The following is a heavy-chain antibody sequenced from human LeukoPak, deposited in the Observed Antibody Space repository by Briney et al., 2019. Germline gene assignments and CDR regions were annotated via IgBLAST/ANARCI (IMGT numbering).Heavy chain of an antibody. J-gene: IGHJ4*02. CDR1: GFTFSSYG. CDR2: IWYGGSNK. Sequence: GRSLRLSCAASGFTFSSYGMHWVRQAPGKGLEWVAVIWYGGSNKYYADSVKGRFTISRDNSKSTLYLQVNSLRPDDTAVYYCARCGGSCSNFDYWGQGTLVTVSS. CDR3: ARCGGSCSNFDY. D-gene: IGHD2-15*01. V-gene: IGHV3-33*08.